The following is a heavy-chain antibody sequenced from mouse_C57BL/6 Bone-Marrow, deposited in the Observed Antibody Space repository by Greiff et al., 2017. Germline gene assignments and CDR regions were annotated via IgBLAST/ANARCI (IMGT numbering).Heavy chain of an antibody. J-gene: IGHJ2*01. V-gene: IGHV1-9*01. Sequence: VQLQQSGAELMKPGASVKLSCKATGYTFTGYWIEWVKQRPGHGLEWIGEILPGGGSTNYNEKFKGKATFTADPSSNTAYMQLSSLTTEDSAIYCCAREDGYGDYFDYWGQGTTLTVSS. CDR2: ILPGGGST. CDR1: GYTFTGYW. D-gene: IGHD2-2*01. CDR3: AREDGYGDYFDY.